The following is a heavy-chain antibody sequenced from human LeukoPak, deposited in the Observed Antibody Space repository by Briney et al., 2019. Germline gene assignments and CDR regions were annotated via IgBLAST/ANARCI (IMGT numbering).Heavy chain of an antibody. D-gene: IGHD3-10*01. CDR3: ASGKVRGVIAY. V-gene: IGHV3-53*01. CDR1: GFTVSSNY. J-gene: IGHJ4*02. Sequence: GGSLRLSCAASGFTVSSNYMSWVRQAPGKGLEWVSVIYSGGATYYADSVKGRFTISRDNAKNSLYLQMNSLRAEDTAVYYCASGKVRGVIAYWGQGTLVTVSS. CDR2: IYSGGAT.